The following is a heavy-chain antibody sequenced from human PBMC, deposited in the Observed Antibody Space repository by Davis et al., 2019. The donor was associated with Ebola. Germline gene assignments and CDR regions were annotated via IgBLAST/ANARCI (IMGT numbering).Heavy chain of an antibody. V-gene: IGHV3-11*04. D-gene: IGHD6-13*01. CDR2: ISRSGSSR. J-gene: IGHJ5*02. CDR3: AREVDLAGAGTEDWFDP. Sequence: GESLKISCTASGFTFSDYYMSWIRQAPGKGLEWVSYISRSGSSRYYADSVKGRFTISRDNGKNSSYLQLNNLRAEDTAVYYCAREVDLAGAGTEDWFDPWGQGTLVTVSS. CDR1: GFTFSDYY.